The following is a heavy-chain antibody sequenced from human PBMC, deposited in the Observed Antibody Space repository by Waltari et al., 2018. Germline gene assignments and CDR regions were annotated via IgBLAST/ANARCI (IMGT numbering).Heavy chain of an antibody. CDR3: AGGDGGYYYHKMDV. Sequence: QVQLVQSGAEAKKPGSSVRLSCRASGGTFPSDSVNWVRQAPGQGLEWMGRIMPDISETKYAVKFQGRITITADQSTGTVYMEVRSLRSDDTAVYYCAGGDGGYYYHKMDVWGQGTTVTVSS. V-gene: IGHV1-69*02. J-gene: IGHJ6*02. D-gene: IGHD3-22*01. CDR2: IMPDISET. CDR1: GGTFPSDS.